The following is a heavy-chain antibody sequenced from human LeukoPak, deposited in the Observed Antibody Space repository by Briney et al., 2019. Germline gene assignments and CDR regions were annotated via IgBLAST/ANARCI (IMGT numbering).Heavy chain of an antibody. CDR3: ARGGLLWFGELRGPLDY. CDR1: GGSFSGYY. Sequence: PSETLSFTCAVYGGSFSGYYWSWIRQPPGKGLEWIGEINHSGSTNYNPSLKSRVTISVDTSKNQFSLKLSSVTAADTAVYYCARGGLLWFGELRGPLDYWGQGTLVTVSS. CDR2: INHSGST. V-gene: IGHV4-34*01. D-gene: IGHD3-10*01. J-gene: IGHJ4*02.